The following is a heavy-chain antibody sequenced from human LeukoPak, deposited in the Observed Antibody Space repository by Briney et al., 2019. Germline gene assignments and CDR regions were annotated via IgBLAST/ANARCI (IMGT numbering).Heavy chain of an antibody. CDR1: GGSISSGGYS. Sequence: SETLSLTCTVSGGSISSGGYSWSWIRQDPGKVLEWIGYIYYSGIPYYNPSLKSRVTISVDTSKTQFSLKLRSVTAADTAVYYCARDHSSGWSQLGLDVWGQGTPVTVSS. J-gene: IGHJ6*02. CDR2: IYYSGIP. D-gene: IGHD6-19*01. V-gene: IGHV4-31*03. CDR3: ARDHSSGWSQLGLDV.